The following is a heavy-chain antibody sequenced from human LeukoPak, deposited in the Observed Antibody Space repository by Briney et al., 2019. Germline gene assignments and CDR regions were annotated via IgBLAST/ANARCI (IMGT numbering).Heavy chain of an antibody. V-gene: IGHV1-18*01. CDR2: ISAYSGNT. J-gene: IGHJ4*02. Sequence: ASVKVSCKASGYTFTNYGITWLRQAPGQGLEGMGWISAYSGNTDYAQKLQGRVTMTTDTSTSTAYMELRSLRSDDTAVYYCARGLYYDSSGYYPYSSWGQGTLVTVSS. CDR1: GYTFTNYG. D-gene: IGHD3-22*01. CDR3: ARGLYYDSSGYYPYSS.